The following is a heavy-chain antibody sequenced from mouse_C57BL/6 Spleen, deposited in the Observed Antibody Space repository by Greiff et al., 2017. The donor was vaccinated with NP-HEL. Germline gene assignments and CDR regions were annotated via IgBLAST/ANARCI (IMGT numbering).Heavy chain of an antibody. CDR1: GYSITSGYE. CDR3: AREGLYPYYFDY. V-gene: IGHV3-1*01. D-gene: IGHD2-12*01. CDR2: ISYSGST. Sequence: DVHLVESGPGMVKPSQSLSLTCTVTGYSITSGYEWHWIRHFPGNKLEWMGYISYSGSTNYNPSLKSRISITHDTSKNHFFLKLNSVTTEDTATYYCAREGLYPYYFDYWGQGTTLTVSS. J-gene: IGHJ2*01.